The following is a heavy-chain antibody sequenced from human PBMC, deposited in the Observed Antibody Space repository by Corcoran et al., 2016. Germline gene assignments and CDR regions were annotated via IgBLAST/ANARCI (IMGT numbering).Heavy chain of an antibody. V-gene: IGHV3-30*18. Sequence: QVQLVESGGGVVQPGRSLRLSCAASGFTFSSYGLHWVRQAPGKGLVWVAGISYEGSNKYYADSVKGRFTISRDNSKKTLYLQMNSLRAKDTAVYYRAKGARDITMIVKGWGQGTLVTVSS. CDR2: ISYEGSNK. J-gene: IGHJ4*02. D-gene: IGHD3-22*01. CDR3: AKGARDITMIVKG. CDR1: GFTFSSYG.